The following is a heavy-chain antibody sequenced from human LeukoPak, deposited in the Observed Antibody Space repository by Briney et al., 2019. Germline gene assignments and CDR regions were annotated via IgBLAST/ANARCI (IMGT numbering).Heavy chain of an antibody. CDR2: VYYSGST. CDR3: ASGSSSWTAFDI. CDR1: GGSISSHY. D-gene: IGHD6-13*01. J-gene: IGHJ3*02. V-gene: IGHV4-59*11. Sequence: ASETLSLTCTVSGGSISSHYWSWIRQPPGKGLEWIGYVYYSGSTNYNPSLKSRVTISVDTSKNQFSLKLSSVIAADTAVYYCASGSSSWTAFDIWGQGTKVTVSS.